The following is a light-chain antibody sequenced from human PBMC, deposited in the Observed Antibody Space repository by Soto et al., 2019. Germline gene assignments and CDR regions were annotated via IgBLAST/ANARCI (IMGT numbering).Light chain of an antibody. V-gene: IGKV1-5*01. CDR2: DAS. Sequence: DIQMTQSPSTLSASVGDRVTITCRASQSISRGLAWYQQKPGKAPKLLIYDASSLESGVPSRFSGSGSGTEFTLTISGLQPDDFATYYCQQYNSYSSWTFGQGTKVDIK. CDR3: QQYNSYSSWT. J-gene: IGKJ1*01. CDR1: QSISRG.